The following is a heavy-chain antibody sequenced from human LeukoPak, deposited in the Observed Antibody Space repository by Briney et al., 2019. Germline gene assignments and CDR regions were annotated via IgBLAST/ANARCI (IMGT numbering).Heavy chain of an antibody. Sequence: SETLSLTCAVYGGSFSGYYWSWIRQPPGKGLEWIGEINPSGSTNYNPSLKSRVTISVDTSKNQFSLKLSSVTAADTAVYYCARVGRMTTVVIRAFDIWGQGTMVTVSS. J-gene: IGHJ3*02. D-gene: IGHD4-23*01. CDR3: ARVGRMTTVVIRAFDI. CDR1: GGSFSGYY. V-gene: IGHV4-34*01. CDR2: INPSGST.